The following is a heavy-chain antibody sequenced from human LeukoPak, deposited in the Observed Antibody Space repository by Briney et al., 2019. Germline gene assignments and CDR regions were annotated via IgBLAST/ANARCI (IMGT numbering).Heavy chain of an antibody. J-gene: IGHJ4*02. CDR2: ISAYNGNT. Sequence: ASVKVSCKASGYTFTSYDINWVRQATGQGLEWMGWISAYNGNTNYAQKLQGRVTMTTDTSTSTAYMELRSLRSDDTAVYYCARGYSYGFPFDYWGQGTLVTVSS. D-gene: IGHD5-18*01. CDR1: GYTFTSYD. V-gene: IGHV1-18*01. CDR3: ARGYSYGFPFDY.